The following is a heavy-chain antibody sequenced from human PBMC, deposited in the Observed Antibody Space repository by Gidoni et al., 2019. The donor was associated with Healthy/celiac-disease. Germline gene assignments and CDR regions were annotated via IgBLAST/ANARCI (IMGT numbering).Heavy chain of an antibody. CDR2: IYTSGST. Sequence: QVQLQESGPGLVKPSQTLSLTCTVSGGSISSGSYYWSWIRQPAGRGLEWIGRIYTSGSTNYNPSLKSRVTISVDTSKNQCSLKLSSVTAADTAVYYCAREGGPYSLNWFDPWGQGTLVTVSS. D-gene: IGHD3-16*01. CDR1: GGSISSGSYY. V-gene: IGHV4-61*02. J-gene: IGHJ5*02. CDR3: AREGGPYSLNWFDP.